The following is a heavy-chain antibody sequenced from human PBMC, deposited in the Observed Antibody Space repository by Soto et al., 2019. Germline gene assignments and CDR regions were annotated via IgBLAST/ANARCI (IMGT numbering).Heavy chain of an antibody. Sequence: ASVKVSCKASGYTFTSYDINWVRQATGQGLEWMGWMNPNSGNTGYAQKFQGRVTMTRNTSISTAYMELSGLRSEDTAVYYCASRTGYCSSTSCYWMADYYGMDVWGQGTTVTVSS. CDR1: GYTFTSYD. J-gene: IGHJ6*02. CDR2: MNPNSGNT. V-gene: IGHV1-8*01. D-gene: IGHD2-2*01. CDR3: ASRTGYCSSTSCYWMADYYGMDV.